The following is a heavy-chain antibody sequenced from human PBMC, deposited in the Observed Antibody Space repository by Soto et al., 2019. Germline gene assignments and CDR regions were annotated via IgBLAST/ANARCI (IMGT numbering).Heavy chain of an antibody. Sequence: PGGSLRLHCAPSAFTVNDNYMNWVRHAPGKGLEWVSIIFAYGSTYYANSLKGRFTISRDNSKNTLFLQMNNMAAEDTAVSYCARGPESGHKAMVRNYFDSWCEGARGTVSS. CDR2: IFAYGST. CDR1: AFTVNDNY. V-gene: IGHV3-66*01. D-gene: IGHD5-18*01. J-gene: IGHJ4*02. CDR3: ARGPESGHKAMVRNYFDS.